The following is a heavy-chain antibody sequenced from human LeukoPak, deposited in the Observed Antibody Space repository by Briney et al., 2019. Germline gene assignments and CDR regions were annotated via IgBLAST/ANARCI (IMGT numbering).Heavy chain of an antibody. CDR3: ASRSARYNWNHVYWFDP. CDR2: INHSGST. D-gene: IGHD1-14*01. Sequence: PSQTLSLTCAVSGGSISSGGYSWSWIRQPPGKGLEWIGEINHSGSTNYNPSLKSRVTISVDTSKNQFSLKLSSVTAADTAVYYCASRSARYNWNHVYWFDPWGQGTLVTVSS. CDR1: GGSISSGGYS. V-gene: IGHV4-30-2*01. J-gene: IGHJ5*02.